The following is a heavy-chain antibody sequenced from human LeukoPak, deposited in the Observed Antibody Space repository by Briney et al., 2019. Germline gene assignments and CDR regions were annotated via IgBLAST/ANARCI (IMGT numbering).Heavy chain of an antibody. J-gene: IGHJ4*02. CDR3: ARGSMPQYYFDY. D-gene: IGHD2/OR15-2a*01. CDR1: GGSMRSYY. CDR2: VYYSGST. V-gene: IGHV4-59*01. Sequence: PSETLSLTCTVSGGSMRSYYWSWIRQSPGKGLEWIGYVYYSGSTNSNPSLKSRVTISIDTSKNQFSLKLSSVTAADTAVYYCARGSMPQYYFDYWGQGTLATVSS.